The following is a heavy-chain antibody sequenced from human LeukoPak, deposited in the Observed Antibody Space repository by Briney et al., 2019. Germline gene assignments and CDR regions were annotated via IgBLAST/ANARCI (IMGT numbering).Heavy chain of an antibody. CDR1: GYTFTSYY. CDR3: AKNYGSGKYYFDY. V-gene: IGHV1-46*01. J-gene: IGHJ4*02. Sequence: ASVKVSCKASGYTFTSYYMHWVRQAPGQGLEWMGIINPSGGSTSYAQKFQGRVTMTRDMSTSTVYMELSSLRAEDTAVYYCAKNYGSGKYYFDYWGQGTLVTVSS. CDR2: INPSGGST. D-gene: IGHD3-10*01.